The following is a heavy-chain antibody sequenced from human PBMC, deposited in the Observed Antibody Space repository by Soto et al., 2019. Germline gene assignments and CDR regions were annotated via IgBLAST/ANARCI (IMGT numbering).Heavy chain of an antibody. V-gene: IGHV3-23*01. CDR2: IGESGTPT. CDR1: GFTFSSYA. Sequence: EVQLLESGGGLVQPGGSLRLSCAASGFTFSSYAMKWVRQAPGKGLEWVSLIGESGTPTYYADSVKGRFTISRDNSGNTLFLEMYSLRAEDTAVYYCARYIPGVRYYGIDVWGQGTTVTVS. CDR3: ARYIPGVRYYGIDV. D-gene: IGHD2-2*01. J-gene: IGHJ6*02.